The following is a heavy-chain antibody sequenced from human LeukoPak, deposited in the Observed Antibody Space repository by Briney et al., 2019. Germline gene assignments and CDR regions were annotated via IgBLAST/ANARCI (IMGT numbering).Heavy chain of an antibody. CDR1: GYTFTGYY. Sequence: ASVKVSCKASGYTFTGYYMHWVRQAPGQGLEWMGRINPNSGGTNYAQKFQGRVTMTRDTSISTAYMELSRLRSDDTAVYYRARAISAYYDFWSGYHNYYYYYGMDVWGQGTTVTVSS. V-gene: IGHV1-2*06. D-gene: IGHD3-3*01. CDR3: ARAISAYYDFWSGYHNYYYYYGMDV. J-gene: IGHJ6*02. CDR2: INPNSGGT.